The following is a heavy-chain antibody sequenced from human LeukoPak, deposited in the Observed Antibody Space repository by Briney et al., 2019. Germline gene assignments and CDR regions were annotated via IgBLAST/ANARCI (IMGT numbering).Heavy chain of an antibody. Sequence: GGSLSLSCAASVFTYRSNSMLGARQARGKGLEGVAFISYDWVVKYYVDAVGGRLTISRDNSKNSLYLQMNRLRAEDTAVYYCAKDLATKYSLDHWGQGALVTVSS. CDR1: VFTYRSNS. V-gene: IGHV3-30*04. J-gene: IGHJ4*02. D-gene: IGHD1-26*01. CDR3: AKDLATKYSLDH. CDR2: ISYDWVVK.